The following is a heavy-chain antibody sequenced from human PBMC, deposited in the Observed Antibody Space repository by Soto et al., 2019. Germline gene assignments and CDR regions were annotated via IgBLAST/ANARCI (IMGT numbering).Heavy chain of an antibody. CDR1: GYSFDSYA. Sequence: QVQLVQSGATQEKPGASVKVSCEAFGYSFDSYAYSWVRQAPGQGLEWMGRIGSGHTSYAQKLQGRVTMTTDTSTNTAYMELRSLRSDDTALYYCARENDPYGFDLWGQGTMVTVSS. CDR3: ARENDPYGFDL. CDR2: IGSGHT. V-gene: IGHV1-18*01. J-gene: IGHJ3*01.